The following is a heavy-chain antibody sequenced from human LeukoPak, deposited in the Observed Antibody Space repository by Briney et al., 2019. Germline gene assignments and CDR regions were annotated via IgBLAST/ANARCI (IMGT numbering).Heavy chain of an antibody. Sequence: GGSLRLSCAASGFTFSSYAMSWVRQAPGKGLEWVSAISGSGGSTYYADSVKGRFTISRDNSKNTLYLQMNSLRAEDTAVYYCAKDLLDTAMVPLFDYGAQGPRVPVSS. CDR1: GFTFSSYA. V-gene: IGHV3-23*01. CDR2: ISGSGGST. CDR3: AKDLLDTAMVPLFDY. J-gene: IGHJ4*02. D-gene: IGHD5-18*01.